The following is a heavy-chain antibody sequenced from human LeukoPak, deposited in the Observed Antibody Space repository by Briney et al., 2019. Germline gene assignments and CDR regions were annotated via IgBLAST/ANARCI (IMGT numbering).Heavy chain of an antibody. CDR1: GGSITSYY. CDR3: ARGRFLEED. Sequence: SETLSLTCTVSGGSITSYYWSWIRQPAGKGLEWIGRIYSNENTNYNPSLKSRVTMSVDTSKNQFSLKLSSVTAADTAVYYCARGRFLEEDWGQGTLVTVSS. V-gene: IGHV4-4*07. D-gene: IGHD3-3*01. J-gene: IGHJ4*02. CDR2: IYSNENT.